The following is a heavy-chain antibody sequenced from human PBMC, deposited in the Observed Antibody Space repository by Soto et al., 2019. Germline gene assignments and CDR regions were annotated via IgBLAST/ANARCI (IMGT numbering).Heavy chain of an antibody. V-gene: IGHV1-18*04. CDR3: ARGGATTYYDFWSGPDH. CDR1: GYTFTSYG. CDR2: ISAYNGNT. J-gene: IGHJ4*02. D-gene: IGHD3-3*01. Sequence: GASVKVSCKASGYTFTSYGISWVRQAPGQGLEWMGWISAYNGNTNYAQKLQGRVTMTTDTSTSTAYMELRSLRSDDTAVYYCARGGATTYYDFWSGPDHWGQGTLVTVSS.